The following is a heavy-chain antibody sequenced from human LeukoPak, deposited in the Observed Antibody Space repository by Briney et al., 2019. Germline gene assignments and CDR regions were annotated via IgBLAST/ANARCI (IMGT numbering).Heavy chain of an antibody. CDR2: ISYDGSNK. Sequence: PGGSLRLSCRASRFSFSDYDMHWVRQAPGKGLEWVAVISYDGSNKYYADSVKGRFTISRDNSKNTLYLQMNSLRAEDTAVYYCARERYYYDSSGYYDYWGQGTLVTVSS. J-gene: IGHJ4*02. V-gene: IGHV3-30-3*01. CDR1: RFSFSDYD. D-gene: IGHD3-22*01. CDR3: ARERYYYDSSGYYDY.